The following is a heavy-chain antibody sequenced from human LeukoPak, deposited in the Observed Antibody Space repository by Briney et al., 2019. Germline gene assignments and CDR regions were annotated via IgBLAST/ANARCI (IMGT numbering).Heavy chain of an antibody. Sequence: TGGSLRLSCAASGFTFSSYAMSWVRQAPGKGLEWVSAISGSDGSTYYADSVKGRFTTSRDNSKNTLYLQMSSLRAEDTAVYYCAKGIQPIDYWGQGTLVTVSS. V-gene: IGHV3-23*01. CDR1: GFTFSSYA. J-gene: IGHJ4*02. D-gene: IGHD5-18*01. CDR2: ISGSDGST. CDR3: AKGIQPIDY.